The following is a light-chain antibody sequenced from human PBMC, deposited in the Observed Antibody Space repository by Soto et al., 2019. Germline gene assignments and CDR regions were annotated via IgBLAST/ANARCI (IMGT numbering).Light chain of an antibody. V-gene: IGKV3-15*01. J-gene: IGKJ2*01. Sequence: EIVMTQSPATLSVSPGERASLSCRASQSVGSNLAWYQQTAGQAPRLLIYGASTRATGIPARFSGSGSGTEFTLTISSLQSEDFAVYSGQKYTNWPYTFGQGTKLEIK. CDR1: QSVGSN. CDR3: QKYTNWPYT. CDR2: GAS.